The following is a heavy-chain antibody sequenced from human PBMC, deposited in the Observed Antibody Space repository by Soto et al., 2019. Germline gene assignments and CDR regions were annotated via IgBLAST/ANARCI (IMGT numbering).Heavy chain of an antibody. CDR2: IRSKAYSRTT. CDR3: GRENIFWTDFDVYAIDN. D-gene: IGHD3-3*01. CDR1: GFTFGQYA. V-gene: IGHV3-49*04. Sequence: GSLRLSCTTSGFTFGQYAMSWVRQAPGKGLEWVGFIRSKAYSRTTEYAASVRGRFTISRDDSKNTAYLQMNSLKIDDTAVYFCGRENIFWTDFDVYAIDNWGQGTLVTVSS. J-gene: IGHJ4*02.